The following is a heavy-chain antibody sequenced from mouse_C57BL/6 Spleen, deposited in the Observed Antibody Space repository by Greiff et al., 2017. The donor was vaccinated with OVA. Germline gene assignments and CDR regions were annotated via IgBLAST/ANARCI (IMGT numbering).Heavy chain of an antibody. CDR3: ARGDYDGYWYFDV. CDR1: GYSITSGYY. J-gene: IGHJ1*03. Sequence: LVESGPGLVKPSQSLSLTCSVTGYSITSGYYWNWIRQFPGNKLEWMGYISYDGSNNYNPSLKNRISITRDTSKNQFFLKLNSVTTEDTATYYCARGDYDGYWYFDVWGTGTTVTVSS. D-gene: IGHD2-4*01. CDR2: ISYDGSN. V-gene: IGHV3-6*01.